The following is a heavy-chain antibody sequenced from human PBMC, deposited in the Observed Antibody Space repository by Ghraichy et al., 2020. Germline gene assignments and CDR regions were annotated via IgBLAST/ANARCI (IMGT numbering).Heavy chain of an antibody. CDR3: AKDGAPGYSSSWSRNRSDY. D-gene: IGHD6-13*01. V-gene: IGHV3-23*01. J-gene: IGHJ4*02. CDR1: GFTFSSYA. Sequence: GGSLRLSCAASGFTFSSYAMSWVRQAPGKGLEWVSAISGSGGSTYYADSVKGRFTISRDNSKNTLYLQMNSLRAEDTAVYYCAKDGAPGYSSSWSRNRSDYWGQGTLVTVSS. CDR2: ISGSGGST.